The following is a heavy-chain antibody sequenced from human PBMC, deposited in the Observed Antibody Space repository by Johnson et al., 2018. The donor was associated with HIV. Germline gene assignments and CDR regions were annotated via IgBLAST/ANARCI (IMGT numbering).Heavy chain of an antibody. CDR3: AKLPGGNSGFVDAFDT. J-gene: IGHJ3*02. Sequence: QVQLVESGGDLVKPGGSLRLSCAASGFIFSDYYMTWIRQAPGKGLESISYISSSGRTIYYADSVKGRFTISRDNSKNTLYLQMNSLRAEDTAVYYCAKLPGGNSGFVDAFDTWGQGTVVTVSS. D-gene: IGHD4-23*01. CDR1: GFIFSDYY. V-gene: IGHV3-11*04. CDR2: ISSSGRTI.